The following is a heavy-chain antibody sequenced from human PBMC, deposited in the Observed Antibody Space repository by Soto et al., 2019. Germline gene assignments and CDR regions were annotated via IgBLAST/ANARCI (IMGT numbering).Heavy chain of an antibody. CDR1: GFTFSSYG. CDR2: IWYDGSNK. D-gene: IGHD3-22*01. CDR3: ARDWLNYYDSSGSPYNWYDP. V-gene: IGHV3-33*01. J-gene: IGHJ5*02. Sequence: GGSLRLSCAASGFTFSSYGMHWVRQAPGKGLEWVAVIWYDGSNKYYADSVKGRFTISRDNSKNTLYLQMNSLRAEDTAVYYCARDWLNYYDSSGSPYNWYDPWGQGTLVTVSS.